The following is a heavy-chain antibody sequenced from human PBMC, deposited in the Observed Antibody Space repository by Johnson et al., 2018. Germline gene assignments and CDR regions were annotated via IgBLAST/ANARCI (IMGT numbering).Heavy chain of an antibody. V-gene: IGHV3-9*01. D-gene: IGHD1-26*01. J-gene: IGHJ1*01. CDR2: ISWNRGKM. Sequence: LVQSGGGLVQPGRSLRLSCAASGFIFDDYAMHWVRQAPGKGLEWVSDISWNRGKMAYADSVKGRFTIPRDNAKKSLYLQMNSLRPEDTAVYYCVKGSTFAAISGVYFQHWGQGTLVTVSS. CDR1: GFIFDDYA. CDR3: VKGSTFAAISGVYFQH.